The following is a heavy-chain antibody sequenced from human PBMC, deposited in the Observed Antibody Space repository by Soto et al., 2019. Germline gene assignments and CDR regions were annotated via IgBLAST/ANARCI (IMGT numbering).Heavy chain of an antibody. D-gene: IGHD1-26*01. CDR3: AKGGLAVGSDGCDS. J-gene: IGHJ5*01. CDR1: GFTFYTYS. CDR2: IDSDGRDT. Sequence: QPGGSLRLSCEASGFTFYTYSIIWVRQAPWKGLEWVTAIDSDGRDTYYAAFVKRRFTVSRDNSKNTLYLQMRSLTAEDTALYYCAKGGLAVGSDGCDSWGPETLVTV. V-gene: IGHV3-23*05.